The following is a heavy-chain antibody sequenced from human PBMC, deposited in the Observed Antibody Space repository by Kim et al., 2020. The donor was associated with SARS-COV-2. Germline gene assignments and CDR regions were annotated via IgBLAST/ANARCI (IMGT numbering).Heavy chain of an antibody. CDR3: ARDRDEATGGVSNWLEP. CDR2: INPNSGGT. V-gene: IGHV1-2*06. CDR1: GNSFTDFY. Sequence: ASVKVSCKASGNSFTDFYIHWVRQPPGQGLEWMGRINPNSGGTDYAQKFQGRVTMTRDTSISTAYMELSRLRSDDTALYYCARDRDEATGGVSNWLEPWG. D-gene: IGHD2-8*02. J-gene: IGHJ5*02.